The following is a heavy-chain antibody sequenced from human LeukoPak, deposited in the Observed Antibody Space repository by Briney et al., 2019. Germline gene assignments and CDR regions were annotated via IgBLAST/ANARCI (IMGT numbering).Heavy chain of an antibody. Sequence: ASVKASCKASGYTITGYYIQWVRQAPGQGPEWMEWINPNSGDTNYAQKFQGRVTMTRDTSINTAFMELSRLRSDDTAVYYCARDRHWNQGNFDYWGQGTLVTVSS. V-gene: IGHV1-2*02. D-gene: IGHD1-1*01. CDR3: ARDRHWNQGNFDY. CDR2: INPNSGDT. J-gene: IGHJ4*02. CDR1: GYTITGYY.